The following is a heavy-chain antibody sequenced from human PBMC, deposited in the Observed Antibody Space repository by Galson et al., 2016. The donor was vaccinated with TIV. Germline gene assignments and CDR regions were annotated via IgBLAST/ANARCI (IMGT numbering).Heavy chain of an antibody. V-gene: IGHV1-69*13. CDR1: GGPFSSYA. D-gene: IGHD5-12*01. CDR2: IIPIFGTA. J-gene: IGHJ4*02. Sequence: SVKVSCKGSGGPFSSYAISWVRQAPGQGLEWMGGIIPIFGTANYAQKFQGRVTITADESTSTAYMELSSLRSEDTAVYYCARDRGYSGYDWAFDYWGQGTLVTVSS. CDR3: ARDRGYSGYDWAFDY.